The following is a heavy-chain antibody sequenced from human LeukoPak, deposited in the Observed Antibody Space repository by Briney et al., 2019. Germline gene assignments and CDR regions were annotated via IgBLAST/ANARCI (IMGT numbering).Heavy chain of an antibody. CDR1: GFTFSTYG. J-gene: IGHJ5*02. Sequence: GGSLRLSCAASGFTFSTYGMHWVRQAPGKGLEWVAVISYDGSNKYYADSVKGRFTISRDNSKNTLYLQMNSLRAEDTAVYYCAKPYSGYDYRDWFDPWGQGTLVTVSS. CDR2: ISYDGSNK. D-gene: IGHD5-12*01. V-gene: IGHV3-30*18. CDR3: AKPYSGYDYRDWFDP.